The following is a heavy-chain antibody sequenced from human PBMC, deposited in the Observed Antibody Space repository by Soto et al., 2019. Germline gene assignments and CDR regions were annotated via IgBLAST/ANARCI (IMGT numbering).Heavy chain of an antibody. CDR3: ARDRKTGTTDYYYGMDV. CDR1: GGTFSSYA. CDR2: IIPIFGTA. D-gene: IGHD1-7*01. J-gene: IGHJ6*02. Sequence: SVKVSCKASGGTFSSYAISWVRQAPGQGLEWMGGIIPIFGTANYAQKFQGRVTITADESTSTAYMELSSLRSEDTAVYYCARDRKTGTTDYYYGMDVWGQGTTVTVSS. V-gene: IGHV1-69*13.